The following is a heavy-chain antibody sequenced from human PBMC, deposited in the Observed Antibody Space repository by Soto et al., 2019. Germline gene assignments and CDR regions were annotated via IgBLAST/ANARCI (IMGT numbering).Heavy chain of an antibody. J-gene: IGHJ4*02. CDR3: ARLQAAVPHY. D-gene: IGHD6-13*01. CDR1: GDSISGSPYF. CDR2: IFYDGYT. V-gene: IGHV4-39*01. Sequence: QVQLQESGPGLVMPSETLSLTCTVSGDSISGSPYFWGWIRQPPGKRLEWIGSIFYDGYTLYTPSLKSRVSISVDTSENQFSLKLTSVAAADTAIYFCARLQAAVPHYWGQGILVTVSS.